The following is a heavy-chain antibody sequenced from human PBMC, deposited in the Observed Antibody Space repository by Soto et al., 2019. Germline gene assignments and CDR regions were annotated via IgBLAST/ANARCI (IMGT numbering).Heavy chain of an antibody. Sequence: EMQLLESGGGLVQPGGSLRLSCVVSGFSFSTYGVTWVRQAPGKGLEWVCGVSGGSGVTHYTDSVKGRFTISGDDSKNTVYLQMNSLKTEDTALYYCTTHAPEDMIRKWGPGTLVTVSS. J-gene: IGHJ4*02. CDR1: GFSFSTYG. CDR3: TTHAPEDMIRK. D-gene: IGHD2-15*01. CDR2: VSGGSGVT. V-gene: IGHV3-23*01.